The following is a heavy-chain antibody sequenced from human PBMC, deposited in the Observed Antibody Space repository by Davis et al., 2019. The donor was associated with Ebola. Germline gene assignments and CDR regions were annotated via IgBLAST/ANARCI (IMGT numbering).Heavy chain of an antibody. J-gene: IGHJ6*03. CDR2: IIPILGIA. D-gene: IGHD3-22*01. CDR1: GGTFSSYA. Sequence: SVKVSCKASGGTFSSYAISWVRQAPGQGLEWMGGIIPILGIANYAQKFQGRVTITADKSTSTAYMELSSLRSEDTAVYYCARGFYDSSGYYYYYYYMDVWGKGTTVTVSS. V-gene: IGHV1-69*10. CDR3: ARGFYDSSGYYYYYYYMDV.